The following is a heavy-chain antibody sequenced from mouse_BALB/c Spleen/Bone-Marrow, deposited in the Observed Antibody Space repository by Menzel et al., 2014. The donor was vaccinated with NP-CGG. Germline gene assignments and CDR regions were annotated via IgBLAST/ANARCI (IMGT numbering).Heavy chain of an antibody. CDR2: IHPSDSET. J-gene: IGHJ3*01. V-gene: IGHV1-74*01. Sequence: QVQLKESGAELVRPGASVKLSCKASGYSFTNYWMNWVKQRPGQGLEWIGMIHPSDSETRLNQKFKDKATLTVDKSSSTAYMQLSSPTAEDSAVYYCARFGNYEGFAYWGQGTLVTVSA. CDR3: ARFGNYEGFAY. D-gene: IGHD2-1*01. CDR1: GYSFTNYW.